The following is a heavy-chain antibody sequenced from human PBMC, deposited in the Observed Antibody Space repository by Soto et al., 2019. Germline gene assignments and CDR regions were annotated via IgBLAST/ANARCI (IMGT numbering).Heavy chain of an antibody. CDR2: INHSGST. Sequence: VQLVESGGGLVQPGGSLRLSCAASGFTFSSYWMHWVRQAPGKGLVWIGEINHSGSTNYNPSLKSRVTISVDTSKNQFSLKLSSVTAADTAVYYCARAYSSGWYGWFDPWGQGTLVTVSS. J-gene: IGHJ5*02. CDR1: GFTFSSYW. V-gene: IGHV4-34*01. CDR3: ARAYSSGWYGWFDP. D-gene: IGHD6-19*01.